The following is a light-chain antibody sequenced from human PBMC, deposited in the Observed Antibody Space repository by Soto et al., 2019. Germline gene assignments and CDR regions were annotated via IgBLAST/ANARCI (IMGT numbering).Light chain of an antibody. Sequence: DIQMNQSPSTLSASVGDSVSINCRASQSISAWLAWYQQKAGKPPRLLLYKATTLAIGVPSRFSGSGSGTEFTLTISSLEADDVAICYCQQYNDFAWTVGQGTKV. CDR2: KAT. V-gene: IGKV1-5*03. CDR3: QQYNDFAWT. J-gene: IGKJ1*01. CDR1: QSISAW.